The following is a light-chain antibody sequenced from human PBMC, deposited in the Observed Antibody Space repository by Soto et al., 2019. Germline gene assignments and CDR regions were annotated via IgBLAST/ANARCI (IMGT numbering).Light chain of an antibody. CDR1: QDIGTT. CDR3: QEYSGPPPFA. Sequence: DIQMTQSPASLSASVGDRVTITCRASQDIGTTVNWYQQKPMKAPKLLIYDASTLETGVPVRFSGSGSGTTITFTIGRMQPDDIATYVCQEYSGPPPFAFGGGTKVEL. V-gene: IGKV1-33*01. CDR2: DAS. J-gene: IGKJ4*01.